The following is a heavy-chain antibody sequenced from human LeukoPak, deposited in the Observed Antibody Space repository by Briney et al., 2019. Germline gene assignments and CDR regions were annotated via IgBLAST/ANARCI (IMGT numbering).Heavy chain of an antibody. CDR3: ARDSAYYDFWSGSHWFDP. CDR1: GFTFSSYS. J-gene: IGHJ5*02. D-gene: IGHD3-3*01. CDR2: ISSSSSTI. Sequence: QTGGSLRLSCAASGFTFSSYSMNWVRQAPGKGLEWVSYISSSSSTIYYADSVKGRFTISRDNAKNSLYLQMNSLRAEDTAVYYCARDSAYYDFWSGSHWFDPWGQGTLDTVSS. V-gene: IGHV3-48*01.